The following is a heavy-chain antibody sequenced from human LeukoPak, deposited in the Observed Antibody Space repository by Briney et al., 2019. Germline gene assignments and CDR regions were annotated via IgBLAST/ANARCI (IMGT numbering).Heavy chain of an antibody. V-gene: IGHV3-30*14. CDR1: GFTFSNYA. CDR2: VSYDGSNK. J-gene: IGHJ1*01. D-gene: IGHD3-10*01. Sequence: GGSLRLSCAASGFTFSNYAMHCVRQAPGKGLEWVAVVSYDGSNKYYADSVKGRFTISRDSSKNTLHLQMNSLRAEDTAVYYCARDTDYYGSGRHGYFDQWGQGTLVIVSS. CDR3: ARDTDYYGSGRHGYFDQ.